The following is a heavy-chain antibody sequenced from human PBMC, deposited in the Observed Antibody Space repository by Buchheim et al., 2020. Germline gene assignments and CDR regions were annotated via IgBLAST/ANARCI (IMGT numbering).Heavy chain of an antibody. V-gene: IGHV3-30*18. D-gene: IGHD3-22*01. Sequence: QVQLVESGGGVVQPGRSLRLSCAASGFTFSSYVMHWVRQAPGKGLEWVAVISYDGSNAYYADSVKGRFTLYRDTSKKTLYLQMNSLRAEDTAVFYCAKTNYYESSGYIDYWGEGTL. CDR2: ISYDGSNA. CDR3: AKTNYYESSGYIDY. CDR1: GFTFSSYV. J-gene: IGHJ4*02.